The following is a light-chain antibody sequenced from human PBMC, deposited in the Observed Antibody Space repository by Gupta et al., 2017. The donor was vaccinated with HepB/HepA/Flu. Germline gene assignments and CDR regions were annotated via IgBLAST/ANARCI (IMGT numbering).Light chain of an antibody. V-gene: IGLV1-51*02. CDR3: GTWDSSLSDVV. CDR1: SSNIGINS. CDR2: ENY. J-gene: IGLJ3*02. Sequence: SVLTQPPSVSAAPGQKVTTSCSGSSSNIGINSVSWYQQFPGTAPKLLIYENYNRPSGIPDRFSGSKSGSSATLGITGLQTGDEADYYCGTWDSSLSDVVFGGGTKLTVL.